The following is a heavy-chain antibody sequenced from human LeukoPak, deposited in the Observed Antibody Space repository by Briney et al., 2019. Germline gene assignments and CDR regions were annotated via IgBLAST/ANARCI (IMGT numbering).Heavy chain of an antibody. CDR1: GGSFSGYY. D-gene: IGHD6-13*01. V-gene: IGHV4-34*01. CDR2: INHSGST. Sequence: SETLSLTCAVYGGSFSGYYWSWIRQPPGKGLEWIGEINHSGSTNYNPSLKSRVTTSVDTSKNQFSLKLSSVTAADTAVYYCAGGGIAAAGTNYYYYYGMDVWGQGTTVTVSS. J-gene: IGHJ6*02. CDR3: AGGGIAAAGTNYYYYYGMDV.